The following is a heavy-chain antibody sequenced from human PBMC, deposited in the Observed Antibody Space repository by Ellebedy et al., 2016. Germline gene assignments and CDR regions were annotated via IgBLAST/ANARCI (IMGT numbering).Heavy chain of an antibody. V-gene: IGHV3-30*14. CDR2: IWYDGSNK. J-gene: IGHJ6*02. CDR3: ARDLNTSPIVPGSYRSTSSDV. D-gene: IGHD3-16*02. Sequence: GGSLRLXXAASGFTFSSYAMHWVRQAPGKGLEWVAVIWYDGSNKYYADSVKGRFTISRDNSKNTLYLQMNSLRAEDTAVYYCARDLNTSPIVPGSYRSTSSDVWGQGTTVTVSS. CDR1: GFTFSSYA.